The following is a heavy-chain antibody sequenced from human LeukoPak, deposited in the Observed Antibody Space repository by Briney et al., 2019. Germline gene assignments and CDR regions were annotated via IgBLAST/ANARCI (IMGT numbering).Heavy chain of an antibody. D-gene: IGHD2-2*01. CDR3: ARDLQDIVVVPAADY. V-gene: IGHV3-30*04. CDR2: ISYDGSNK. Sequence: GRSLRLSCAASGFTFSSYAMHRVRQAPGKGLEWVAVISYDGSNKYYADSVKGRFTISRDNSKNTLYLQMNSLKAEDTAVYYCARDLQDIVVVPAADYWGQGTLVTVSP. J-gene: IGHJ4*02. CDR1: GFTFSSYA.